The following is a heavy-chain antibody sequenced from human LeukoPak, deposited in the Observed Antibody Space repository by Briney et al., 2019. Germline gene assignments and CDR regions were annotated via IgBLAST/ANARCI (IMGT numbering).Heavy chain of an antibody. V-gene: IGHV1-2*02. D-gene: IGHD2-21*01. CDR3: ARVRPPGHIDY. Sequence: GASVKVSCKASGYTFSGYYIHWLRQAPGQGLEWGGWINPEIGGTNQAKKFQGRVIITRDTSINTAYMELRSLTSDDTAVYYCARVRPPGHIDYWGQGTLVTVSS. CDR2: INPEIGGT. CDR1: GYTFSGYY. J-gene: IGHJ4*02.